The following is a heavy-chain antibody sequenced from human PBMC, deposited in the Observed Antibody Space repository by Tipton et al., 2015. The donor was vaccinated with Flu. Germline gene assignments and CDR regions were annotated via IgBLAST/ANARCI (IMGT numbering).Heavy chain of an antibody. CDR2: FYPSGTT. D-gene: IGHD3-10*02. CDR1: TFSVSDIVY. Sequence: TLSLTCSVSTFSVSDIVYWGWIRQSPGKGLEWLGSFYPSGTTYYNPSLKSRVTISVDTSKSQFSLMLRSVTAADTAVYYCARLSYYDVDLKNFYFDYWGQGALVTVSS. J-gene: IGHJ4*02. CDR3: ARLSYYDVDLKNFYFDY. V-gene: IGHV4-38-2*01.